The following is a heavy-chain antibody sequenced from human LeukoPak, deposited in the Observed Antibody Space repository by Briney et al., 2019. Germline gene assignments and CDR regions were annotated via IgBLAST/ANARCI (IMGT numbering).Heavy chain of an antibody. CDR2: ISGDSSNI. V-gene: IGHV3-48*01. D-gene: IGHD1/OR15-1a*01. CDR3: ARDRSATYYLVKEQSVNGY. CDR1: GFRLSDYS. J-gene: IGHJ4*02. Sequence: GGSLRLSCAASGFRLSDYSMNWVRQAPGKGLEWVSYISGDSSNIYYADPVKGRFTISRDNVKSSLSLQMNSLRAEDTAVYYCARDRSATYYLVKEQSVNGYWGQGTLVTVSS.